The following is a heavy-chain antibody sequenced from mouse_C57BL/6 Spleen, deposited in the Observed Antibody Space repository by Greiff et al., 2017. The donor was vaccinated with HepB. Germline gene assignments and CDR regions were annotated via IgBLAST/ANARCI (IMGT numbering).Heavy chain of an antibody. V-gene: IGHV1-26*01. D-gene: IGHD3-2*02. CDR2: INPNNGGT. CDR1: GYTFTDYY. CDR3: ARERGQLRLSDY. Sequence: EVQLQQSGPELVKPGASVKISCKASGYTFTDYYMNWVKQSHGKSLEWIGDINPNNGGTSYNQKFKGKATLTVDKSSSTAYMELRSLTSEDSAVYYCARERGQLRLSDYWGQGTTLTVSS. J-gene: IGHJ2*01.